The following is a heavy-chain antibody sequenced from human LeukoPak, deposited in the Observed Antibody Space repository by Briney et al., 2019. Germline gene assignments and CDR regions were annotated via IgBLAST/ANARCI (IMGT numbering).Heavy chain of an antibody. D-gene: IGHD3-22*01. Sequence: SVKVSCKASGGTFSSYAISWVRQAPGQGLEWMGRIIPIFGTANYTQKFQGRVTITTDESTSTAYMELSSLRSEDTAVYYCARWSPYYYDSSGYYPLDYWGQGTLVTVSS. CDR2: IIPIFGTA. J-gene: IGHJ4*02. CDR3: ARWSPYYYDSSGYYPLDY. V-gene: IGHV1-69*05. CDR1: GGTFSSYA.